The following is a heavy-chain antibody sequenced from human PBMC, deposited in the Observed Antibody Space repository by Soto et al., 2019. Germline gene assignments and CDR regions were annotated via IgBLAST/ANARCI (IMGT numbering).Heavy chain of an antibody. J-gene: IGHJ4*02. CDR3: ARDWGHYYGSGSFPSPHPSDI. CDR2: INPNSGGT. D-gene: IGHD3-10*01. Sequence: QVQLVQSGAEVKKPGASVKVSCKASGYNFTDYYLHWVRQAPGQGLEWMGWINPNSGGTHYAQKFQGWVTMTRDTSITTAYMELNRLTSDDTAVYYCARDWGHYYGSGSFPSPHPSDIWGQGTLVTVSS. V-gene: IGHV1-2*04. CDR1: GYNFTDYY.